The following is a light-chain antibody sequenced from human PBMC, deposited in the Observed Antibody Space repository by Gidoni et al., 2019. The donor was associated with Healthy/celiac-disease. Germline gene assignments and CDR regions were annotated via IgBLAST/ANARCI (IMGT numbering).Light chain of an antibody. CDR1: QSVSSY. CDR3: QQRSNCP. V-gene: IGKV3-11*01. Sequence: EIVLTQSPATLSLSPGERATLSCRASQSVSSYLAWYQQKPGQAPRLLIYDASNRATGIPARFSGSGSGTDFTLTISSLEPEDFAVYYCQQRSNCPFGPGTKVEI. CDR2: DAS. J-gene: IGKJ1*01.